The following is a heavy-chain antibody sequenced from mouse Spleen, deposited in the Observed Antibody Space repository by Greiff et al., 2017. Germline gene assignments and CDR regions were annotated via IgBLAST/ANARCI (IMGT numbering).Heavy chain of an antibody. D-gene: IGHD2-13*01. Sequence: QVHVKQSGAELVRPGTSVKVSCKASGYAFTNYLIEWVKQRPGQGLEWIGVINPGSGGTNYNEKFKGKATLTADKSSSTAYMQLSSLTSEDSAVYFCARRGPYGDYYFDYWGQGTTLTVSS. J-gene: IGHJ2*01. CDR1: GYAFTNYL. CDR3: ARRGPYGDYYFDY. CDR2: INPGSGGT. V-gene: IGHV1-54*01.